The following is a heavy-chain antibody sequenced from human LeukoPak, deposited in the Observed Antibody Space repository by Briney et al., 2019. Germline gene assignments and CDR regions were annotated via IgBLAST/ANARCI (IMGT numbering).Heavy chain of an antibody. J-gene: IGHJ4*02. V-gene: IGHV3-30*02. CDR2: IRHNGNYK. CDR3: AKDRGLQSPHGY. CDR1: GFTFSSYW. Sequence: GGSLRLSCAASGFTFSSYWMSWVRQAPGKGLEWVAFIRHNGNYKHYADSVKGRFIISRDNSKNTVDLQMNSLRPEDTAVYYCAKDRGLQSPHGYWGQGTLVTVSS. D-gene: IGHD3-10*01.